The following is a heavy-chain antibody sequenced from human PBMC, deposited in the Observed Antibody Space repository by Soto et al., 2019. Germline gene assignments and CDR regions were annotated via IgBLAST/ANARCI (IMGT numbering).Heavy chain of an antibody. CDR1: GYTFANDY. CDR3: SRDTRSISGVAQTPFEF. D-gene: IGHD3-3*01. CDR2: IKPSGGAT. J-gene: IGHJ4*02. Sequence: ASVKVSCKASGYTFANDYIHWVRQVPGQGLEWMGRIKPSGGATLYAQKFQGRVTMTRDTSTNTLYMDLSSLRSDDTAMYYCSRDTRSISGVAQTPFEFWGQGTLVTVSS. V-gene: IGHV1-46*01.